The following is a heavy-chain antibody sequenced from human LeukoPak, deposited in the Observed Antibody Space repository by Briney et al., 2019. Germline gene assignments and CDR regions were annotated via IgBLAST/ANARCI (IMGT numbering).Heavy chain of an antibody. CDR1: GGTFSSYA. Sequence: GASVKVSCKASGGTFSSYAISWVRQAPGQGLEWMGGIIPIFGTANYAQKFQGRVTITADKSTSTAYMELSSLRSEDTAVYYCARWYYYDSSGYYTLDYWGQGTLVTVSS. J-gene: IGHJ4*02. CDR3: ARWYYYDSSGYYTLDY. D-gene: IGHD3-22*01. CDR2: IIPIFGTA. V-gene: IGHV1-69*06.